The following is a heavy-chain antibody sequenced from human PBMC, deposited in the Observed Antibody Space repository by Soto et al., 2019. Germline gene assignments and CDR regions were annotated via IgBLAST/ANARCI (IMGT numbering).Heavy chain of an antibody. V-gene: IGHV4-59*01. Sequence: QVQLQESGPGLVKPSETLSLTCTVSGDSISRYYWSWIRLSPGKGLEWIGYIYYSGETNYNPSVKTRVTISVDTTKHQFSPKLSSVTAADTAVYYCARDQGGEFLKGSGMDVWGQGTTVTVSS. CDR1: GDSISRYY. J-gene: IGHJ6*02. D-gene: IGHD3-10*01. CDR2: IYYSGET. CDR3: ARDQGGEFLKGSGMDV.